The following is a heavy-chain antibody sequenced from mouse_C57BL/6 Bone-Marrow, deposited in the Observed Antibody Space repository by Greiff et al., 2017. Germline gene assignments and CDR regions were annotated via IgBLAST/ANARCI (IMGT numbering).Heavy chain of an antibody. D-gene: IGHD2-3*01. CDR1: GFTFSSYG. Sequence: EVQGVEPGGDLVKPGASLKLSCAASGFTFSSYGMSWVRQTPDKRLEWVATISSGGSYTYYPDSVKGRFTISRDNAKNTLYLQMSSLKSEDTAMYYCARQTMINFDYWGQGTTRTVSS. J-gene: IGHJ2*01. V-gene: IGHV5-6*01. CDR2: ISSGGSYT. CDR3: ARQTMINFDY.